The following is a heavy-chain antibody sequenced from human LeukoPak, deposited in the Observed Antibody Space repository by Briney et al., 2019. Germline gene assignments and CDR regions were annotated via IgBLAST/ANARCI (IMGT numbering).Heavy chain of an antibody. CDR1: GFSFSVYW. CDR2: INQAATER. D-gene: IGHD4/OR15-4a*01. J-gene: IGHJ3*01. Sequence: GGSLTLFCATSGFSFSVYWMSWVRQAPGKGREWVANINQAATERHYVDSVKGRFTISRDCAKNSVSLQINSLRVGDTAVYYCARMVRWQGGSLDVWGQGTVVTVSS. CDR3: ARMVRWQGGSLDV. V-gene: IGHV3-7*01.